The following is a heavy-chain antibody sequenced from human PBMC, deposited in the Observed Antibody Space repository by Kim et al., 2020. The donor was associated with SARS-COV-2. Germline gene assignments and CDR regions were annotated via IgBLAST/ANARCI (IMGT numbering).Heavy chain of an antibody. CDR1: DGSIDSGNYY. D-gene: IGHD1-7*01. V-gene: IGHV4-61*02. Sequence: SETLSLTCTVSDGSIDSGNYYWSWIRQPAGKGLEWIGRIYIRGSSDYNPSLKSRVSISVDTSKNQVSLNLRFVTAADTAVYYCARDPGNYGRRRSAFDVWGQGTKVTVSS. J-gene: IGHJ3*01. CDR2: IYIRGSS. CDR3: ARDPGNYGRRRSAFDV.